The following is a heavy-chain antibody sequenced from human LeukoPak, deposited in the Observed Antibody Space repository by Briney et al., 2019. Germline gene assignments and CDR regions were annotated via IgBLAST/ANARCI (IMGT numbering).Heavy chain of an antibody. V-gene: IGHV4-59*01. J-gene: IGHJ6*02. CDR3: ARGDPFYSSSYYGGMDV. D-gene: IGHD6-13*01. CDR2: IYYSGST. CDR1: GGSISSYY. Sequence: PSETLSLTCTVSGGSISSYYWSWIRQPPGKGLEWLGYIYYSGSTNYNPSLKSRVTISVDTSKNQFSLKLSSVTAADTAVYYCARGDPFYSSSYYGGMDVWGQGTTVTVSS.